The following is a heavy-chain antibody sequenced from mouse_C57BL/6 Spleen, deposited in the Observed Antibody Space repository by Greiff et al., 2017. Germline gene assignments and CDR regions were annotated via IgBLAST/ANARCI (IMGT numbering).Heavy chain of an antibody. V-gene: IGHV5-16*01. D-gene: IGHD1-1*01. CDR2: INYDGSST. J-gene: IGHJ2*01. CDR3: ARGLYYGYFDY. Sequence: EVKVVESEGGLVQPGSSMKLSCTASGFTFSDYYMAWVRQVPEKGLEWVANINYDGSSTYYLDSLKSRFIISRDNAKNILYLQMSSLKSEDTATYYCARGLYYGYFDYWGQGTTLTVSS. CDR1: GFTFSDYY.